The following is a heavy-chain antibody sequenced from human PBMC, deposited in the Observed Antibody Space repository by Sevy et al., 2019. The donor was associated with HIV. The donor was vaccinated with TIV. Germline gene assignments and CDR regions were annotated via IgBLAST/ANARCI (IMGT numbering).Heavy chain of an antibody. CDR3: ARERGAVVVVPAAMI. CDR1: GFTFSSYA. D-gene: IGHD2-2*01. J-gene: IGHJ4*02. CDR2: ISYDGSDK. V-gene: IGHV3-30*04. Sequence: GGSLRLSCAASGFTFSSYAMHWVRQAPGKGLEWVTVISYDGSDKYYADSVKGRFTISRDNAKNTLYLQMNSLRTEDTAVYYCARERGAVVVVPAAMIWGQGTLVTVSS.